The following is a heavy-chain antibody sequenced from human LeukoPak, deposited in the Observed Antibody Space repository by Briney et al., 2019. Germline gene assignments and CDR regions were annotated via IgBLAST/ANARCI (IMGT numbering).Heavy chain of an antibody. J-gene: IGHJ3*02. CDR2: IYHSGST. Sequence: SETLSLTCAVSGGSIGSSNWWSWVRQPPGKGLEWIGEIYHSGSTNYNPSLKSRVTISVDKSKDQFSLKLSSVTAADTAVYYCASLIITETPADAFDIWGQGTMVTVSS. D-gene: IGHD1-20*01. V-gene: IGHV4-4*02. CDR1: GGSIGSSNW. CDR3: ASLIITETPADAFDI.